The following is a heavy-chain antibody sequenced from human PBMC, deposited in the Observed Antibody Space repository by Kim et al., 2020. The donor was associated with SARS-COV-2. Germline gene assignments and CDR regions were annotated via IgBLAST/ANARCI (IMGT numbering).Heavy chain of an antibody. D-gene: IGHD5-12*01. V-gene: IGHV3-66*02. J-gene: IGHJ4*02. CDR3: ARDSVATPRGDFDF. CDR2: IYTGGTT. CDR1: GFIVSTDY. Sequence: GGSLRLSCAASGFIVSTDYMTWVRQAPGKGLEWVSSIYTGGTTYYSDSVKGRFTAARDNSKNTVYLQMNSLRPEDTAVYYCARDSVATPRGDFDFWGQGTTVTVSS.